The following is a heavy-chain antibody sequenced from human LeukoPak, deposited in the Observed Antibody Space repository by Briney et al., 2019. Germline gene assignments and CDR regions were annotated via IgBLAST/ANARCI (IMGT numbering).Heavy chain of an antibody. Sequence: GASVKVSCKVSGYTLTELSIHWVRQAPGKGLEWMGGFDPEDGETIYAQKFQGRVTMTEDTSTDTAYMELSSLRSEDTAVYYCATIVGATWRYYFDYWGQGTLVTVSS. CDR3: ATIVGATWRYYFDY. V-gene: IGHV1-24*01. CDR2: FDPEDGET. D-gene: IGHD1-26*01. J-gene: IGHJ4*02. CDR1: GYTLTELS.